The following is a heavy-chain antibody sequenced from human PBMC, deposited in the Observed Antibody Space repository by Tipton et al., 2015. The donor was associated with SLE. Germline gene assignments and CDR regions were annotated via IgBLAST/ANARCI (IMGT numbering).Heavy chain of an antibody. CDR3: ARKTAYCSGADCYIDAFDI. D-gene: IGHD2-15*01. V-gene: IGHV4-59*02. Sequence: LRLSCTVSGASVSSFCWNWIRQSPGKGLEWIACVCNSVSTNYDPSLKSRGTISVDTSKNHFSLELTSVTAADTAVYYCARKTAYCSGADCYIDAFDIWGQGTMVIVSS. J-gene: IGHJ3*02. CDR1: GASVSSFC. CDR2: VCNSVST.